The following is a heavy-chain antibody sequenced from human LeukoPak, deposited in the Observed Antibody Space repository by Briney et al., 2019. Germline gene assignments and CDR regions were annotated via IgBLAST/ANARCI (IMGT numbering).Heavy chain of an antibody. CDR3: AKGLAGAALEWWFPRVGGGFDI. D-gene: IGHD2-15*01. CDR1: GFTFSSYA. V-gene: IGHV3-23*01. CDR2: INGGGGST. Sequence: PGGSLRLSCAASGFTFSSYAMSWVRQAPGKGLQWVSHINGGGGSTYYADSVKGRFTLSRDNSKNTLYLQMNRLRAEDTGVYYCAKGLAGAALEWWFPRVGGGFDIWGEGAMVTVSS. J-gene: IGHJ3*02.